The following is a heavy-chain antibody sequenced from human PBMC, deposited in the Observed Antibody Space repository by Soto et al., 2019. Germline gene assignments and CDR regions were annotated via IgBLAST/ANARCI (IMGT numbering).Heavy chain of an antibody. J-gene: IGHJ2*01. CDR1: GGSISGGVYY. Sequence: QVQLQESGPGLVKPSQTLSLACTVSGGSISGGVYYWSWIRQPPGKGLEWIGYIFDSGSTYYNPSLKSRVTISVDTSKNQSAPRLTSVTAADTAVYFCAREIIPLTTDWYFDLWGRGTLVTVSS. CDR2: IFDSGST. V-gene: IGHV4-30-4*01. D-gene: IGHD4-17*01. CDR3: AREIIPLTTDWYFDL.